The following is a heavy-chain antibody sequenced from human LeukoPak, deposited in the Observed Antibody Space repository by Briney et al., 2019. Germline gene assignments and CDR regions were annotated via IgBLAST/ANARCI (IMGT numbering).Heavy chain of an antibody. CDR3: ARDQAVTTSSPYFDY. J-gene: IGHJ4*02. CDR2: ISSSSSYI. D-gene: IGHD4-17*01. CDR1: GFTFSSYS. Sequence: GGSLRLSCAASGFTFSSYSMNWVRQAPGKGLEWVSSISSSSSYIYYADSVKGRFTISRDNAKNSLYLQMNSLRAEDTAVYYCARDQAVTTSSPYFDYWGQGTLVTVSS. V-gene: IGHV3-21*01.